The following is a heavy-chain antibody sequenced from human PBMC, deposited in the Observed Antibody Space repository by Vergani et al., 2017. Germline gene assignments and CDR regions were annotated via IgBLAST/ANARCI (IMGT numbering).Heavy chain of an antibody. Sequence: QVQLVESGGGLVKPGGSLRLSCAASGFTFSHHYMSWVRQAPGKGLEWISYMSSGDSIYYADSVKGRFTVSRDNTKNTLHLQMNSLRAEDTAVYYCARETDTGSSVSYNYYAMDVWGEGTTISVSS. CDR3: ARETDTGSSVSYNYYAMDV. J-gene: IGHJ6*04. CDR1: GFTFSHHY. CDR2: MSSGDSI. D-gene: IGHD3-9*01. V-gene: IGHV3-11*04.